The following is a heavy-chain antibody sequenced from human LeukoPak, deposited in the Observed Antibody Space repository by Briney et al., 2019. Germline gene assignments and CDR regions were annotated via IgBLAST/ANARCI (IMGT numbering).Heavy chain of an antibody. CDR1: GGSISSYY. CDR3: ARDRTAEGAAAGKEGFDY. J-gene: IGHJ4*02. D-gene: IGHD6-13*01. Sequence: KTSETLSLTCTVSGGSISSYYWSWIRQPPGKGLEWIGYIYYSGSTYYNPSLKSRVTISVDTSKNQFSLQLNSVTPEDTAVYYCARDRTAEGAAAGKEGFDYWGQGTLVTVSS. CDR2: IYYSGST. V-gene: IGHV4-59*12.